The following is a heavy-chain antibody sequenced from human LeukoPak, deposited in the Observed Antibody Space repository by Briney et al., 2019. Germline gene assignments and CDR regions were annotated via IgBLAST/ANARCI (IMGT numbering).Heavy chain of an antibody. CDR1: GLTFSSYG. CDR3: AKGVGGARHLDY. D-gene: IGHD1-26*01. V-gene: IGHV3-33*06. Sequence: GGSLRLSCAASGLTFSSYGMHWVRQAPGKGLEWVAVIWYDGSNKYYADSVKGRFTISRDNSKNTLYLQMNSLRAEDTAVYYCAKGVGGARHLDYGGQGPLVTVSS. J-gene: IGHJ4*02. CDR2: IWYDGSNK.